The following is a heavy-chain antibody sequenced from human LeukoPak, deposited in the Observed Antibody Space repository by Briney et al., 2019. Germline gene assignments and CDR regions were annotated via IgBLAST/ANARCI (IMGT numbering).Heavy chain of an antibody. CDR1: GGSINSYY. V-gene: IGHV4-4*07. J-gene: IGHJ2*01. D-gene: IGHD1-26*01. Sequence: SETLSLTCTISGGSINSYYWSWIRQPAGKGLEWIGRIYPSGSTNCNPSLKSRVTMSVDTSKNHFSLHLSSVTAADTAVYYCAKTSFGSGSFWFFDLWGRGAQVTVSS. CDR2: IYPSGST. CDR3: AKTSFGSGSFWFFDL.